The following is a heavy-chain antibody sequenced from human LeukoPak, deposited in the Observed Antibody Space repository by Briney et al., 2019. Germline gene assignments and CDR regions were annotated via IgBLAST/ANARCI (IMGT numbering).Heavy chain of an antibody. V-gene: IGHV1-24*01. CDR2: FDPEDGET. D-gene: IGHD3-16*01. CDR1: GYTLTELS. J-gene: IGHJ4*02. Sequence: ASVKVSCKVSGYTLTELSTHWVRQAPGKGLEWMGGFDPEDGETIYAQKFQGRVTMTEDTSTDTAYMELSSLRSEDTAVYYCATGIRFPFNFDYWGQGTLVTVSS. CDR3: ATGIRFPFNFDY.